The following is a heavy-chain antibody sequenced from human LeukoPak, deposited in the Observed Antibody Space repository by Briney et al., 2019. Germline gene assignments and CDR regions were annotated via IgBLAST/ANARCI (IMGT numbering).Heavy chain of an antibody. V-gene: IGHV3-7*01. J-gene: IGHJ5*02. CDR2: VKKDGSEN. D-gene: IGHD4-11*01. CDR1: GFTVSSNY. Sequence: GGSLRLSCAASGFTVSSNYMSWVRQAPGKGLEWVAYVKKDGSENFYVDSVKGRFTISRDNAKNSLYLQMNSLRVDDTAVYYCRVGHYSDLWGQGTLVTVSS. CDR3: RVGHYSDL.